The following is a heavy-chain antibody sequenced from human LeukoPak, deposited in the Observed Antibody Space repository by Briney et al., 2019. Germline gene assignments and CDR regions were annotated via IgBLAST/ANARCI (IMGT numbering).Heavy chain of an antibody. CDR1: GFTFDDYA. Sequence: SGGSLRLSCAASGFTFDDYAMHWVRQAPGKGLEWVSGISWNSGSIGYADSVKGRFTISRDNAKNSLYLQMNSLRAEDTALYYCAKDKVRWELSHFDYWGQGTLVTVSS. J-gene: IGHJ4*02. CDR3: AKDKVRWELSHFDY. V-gene: IGHV3-9*01. D-gene: IGHD1-26*01. CDR2: ISWNSGSI.